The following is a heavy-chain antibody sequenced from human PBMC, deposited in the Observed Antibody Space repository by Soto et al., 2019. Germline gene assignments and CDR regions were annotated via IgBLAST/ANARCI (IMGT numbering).Heavy chain of an antibody. CDR2: INSDGSST. D-gene: IGHD3-10*01. Sequence: GGSLRLSCAASGFTFSSYWMHWVRQAPGKGLVWVSRINSDGSSTSYADSVKGRFTISRDNAKNTLYLQMNSLRAEDTAVYYCARGPLENYGSGPHYYYYYMDVWGKGTTVTVSS. J-gene: IGHJ6*03. CDR3: ARGPLENYGSGPHYYYYYMDV. V-gene: IGHV3-74*01. CDR1: GFTFSSYW.